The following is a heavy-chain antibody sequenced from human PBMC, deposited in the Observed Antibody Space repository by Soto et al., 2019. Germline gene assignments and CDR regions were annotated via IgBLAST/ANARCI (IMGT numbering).Heavy chain of an antibody. D-gene: IGHD6-19*01. CDR3: TREESVQGSSGWYSSC. V-gene: IGHV3-49*03. Sequence: PGGSLRLSCTAATFPFGDYAMSWFRQAPGKGLEWVGFIRSKANTGTADYAASVQGRFTISRDDAKSVAYLQMNSLRTEDTAIYYCTREESVQGSSGWYSSCWGQGTLVTVSS. J-gene: IGHJ4*02. CDR1: TFPFGDYA. CDR2: IRSKANTGTA.